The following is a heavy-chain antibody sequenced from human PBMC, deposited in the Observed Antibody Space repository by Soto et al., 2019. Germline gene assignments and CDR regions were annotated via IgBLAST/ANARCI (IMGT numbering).Heavy chain of an antibody. D-gene: IGHD2-15*01. J-gene: IGHJ4*02. CDR3: ARHRGSGGMFYYFDY. Sequence: SETLSLTCTVSGGSISSYYWSWIRQPPGKGLEWIGYIYYSGSTNYNPSLKSRVTISVDTSKNQFSLKLSSVTAADTAVYYCARHRGSGGMFYYFDYWGQGTLVTVSS. CDR1: GGSISSYY. CDR2: IYYSGST. V-gene: IGHV4-59*08.